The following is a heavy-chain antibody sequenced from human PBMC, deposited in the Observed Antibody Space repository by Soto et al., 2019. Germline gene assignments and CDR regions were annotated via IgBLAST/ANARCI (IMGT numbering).Heavy chain of an antibody. J-gene: IGHJ5*02. D-gene: IGHD2-2*01. CDR2: ISYGGSNK. CDR3: AKDNCISTSCYRLYNWFDP. CDR1: GFTFSSYG. V-gene: IGHV3-30*18. Sequence: QVQLVESGGGVVQPGRSLRLSCAASGFTFSSYGMHWVRQAPGKGLEWVAVISYGGSNKYYADSVKGRFTISRDNSKNTLYLQINNLTAEDTAVYYCAKDNCISTSCYRLYNWFDPWGQGTLVTVSS.